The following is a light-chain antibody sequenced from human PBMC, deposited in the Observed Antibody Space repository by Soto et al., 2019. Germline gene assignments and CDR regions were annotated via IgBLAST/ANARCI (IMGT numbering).Light chain of an antibody. J-gene: IGLJ2*01. CDR2: EVI. V-gene: IGLV2-14*01. Sequence: QSALTQPASVSGAPGQSITISCTGTNSDVNYVSWHQQHPGKAPKLMIYEVINRSSGVSNRFSGSKSGNTASLTISGLQAEDEADYYCCSYAGIYTLVFGGGTKLTVL. CDR3: CSYAGIYTLV. CDR1: NSDVNY.